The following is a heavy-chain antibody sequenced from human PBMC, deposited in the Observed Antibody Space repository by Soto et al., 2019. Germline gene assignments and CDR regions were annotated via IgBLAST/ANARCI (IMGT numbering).Heavy chain of an antibody. V-gene: IGHV2-5*02. CDR2: IYWDDDK. CDR3: AHSLSGDIYEH. D-gene: IGHD5-18*01. CDR1: GISLRTGGVG. Sequence: SGPTLVNPTQTLTLTCTSSGISLRTGGVGVGWIVQPPGKALEWLALIYWDDDKRYSPSLKNRIIIKKDTPKNQVVLTMTNMDPLDTGTYYCAHSLSGDIYEHWSQGVLVTV. J-gene: IGHJ4*02.